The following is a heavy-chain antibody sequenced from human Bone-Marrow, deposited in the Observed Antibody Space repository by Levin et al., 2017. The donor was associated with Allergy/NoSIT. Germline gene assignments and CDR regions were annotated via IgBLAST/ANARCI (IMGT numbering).Heavy chain of an antibody. CDR1: GFTFSSYE. Sequence: PGGSLRLSCAASGFTFSSYEMNWVRQAPGKGLEWVSYISSSGSTIYYADSVKGRFTISRDNAKNSLYLQMNSLRAEDTAVYYCARDFSAPIVQFVLMDVWGKGTTVTVSS. D-gene: IGHD5-24*01. CDR3: ARDFSAPIVQFVLMDV. CDR2: ISSSGSTI. J-gene: IGHJ6*04. V-gene: IGHV3-48*03.